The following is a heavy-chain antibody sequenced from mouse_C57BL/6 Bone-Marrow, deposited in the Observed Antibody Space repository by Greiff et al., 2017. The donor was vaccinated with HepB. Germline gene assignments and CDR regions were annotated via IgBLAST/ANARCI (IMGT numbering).Heavy chain of an antibody. Sequence: QVQLQQSGAELARPGASVKLSCKASGYTFTSYGISWVKQRTGQGLEWIGEIYPRSGNTYYNEKFKGKATMTADKSSSTAYMELRSLTSEDSAVYFCAREDGYGYCWYFDVWGTGTTVTVSS. CDR1: GYTFTSYG. CDR3: AREDGYGYCWYFDV. D-gene: IGHD2-2*01. CDR2: IYPRSGNT. J-gene: IGHJ1*03. V-gene: IGHV1-81*01.